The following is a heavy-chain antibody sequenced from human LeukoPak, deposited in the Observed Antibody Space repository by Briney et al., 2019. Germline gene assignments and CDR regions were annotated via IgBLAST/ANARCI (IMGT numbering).Heavy chain of an antibody. J-gene: IGHJ4*02. CDR3: AKDGRGWEPPSGYFDY. D-gene: IGHD1-26*01. CDR2: ISYDGSNK. Sequence: PGRSLRLSCAASGFTFSTYGMHWVRQAPGKGLEWMAVISYDGSNKYYADSVKGRFTISRDSSKNTLYLQMNSLRAEDTAVYYCAKDGRGWEPPSGYFDYWGQGTLVTVSS. V-gene: IGHV3-30*18. CDR1: GFTFSTYG.